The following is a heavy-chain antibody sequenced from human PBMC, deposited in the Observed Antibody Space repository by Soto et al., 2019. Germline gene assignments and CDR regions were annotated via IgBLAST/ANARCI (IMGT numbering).Heavy chain of an antibody. CDR3: ARIFDFWSVYDFSY. D-gene: IGHD3-3*01. CDR1: GFSLSTSGVA. V-gene: IGHV2-5*02. Sequence: VSGPTLVNPTQTLTLTCTFSGFSLSTSGVAVGWIRQAPRKAPEWLAFIFWDDDKRYSPSLENRLTITKDTSKNQVVLTMTNMDPVDTATYYWARIFDFWSVYDFSYWGWGTLVTAS. CDR2: IFWDDDK. J-gene: IGHJ1*01.